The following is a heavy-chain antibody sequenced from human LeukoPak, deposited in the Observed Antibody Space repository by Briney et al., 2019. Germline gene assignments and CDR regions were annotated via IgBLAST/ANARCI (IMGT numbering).Heavy chain of an antibody. CDR1: GGTFSSYA. V-gene: IGHV1-69*05. J-gene: IGHJ6*03. CDR2: IIPIFGTA. D-gene: IGHD3-10*01. Sequence: SVKVSCKASGGTFSSYAISWVRQAPGQGLEWMGGIIPIFGTANYAQKFQGRVTTTTDESTSTAHMELSSLRSEDTAVYYCARAMVRRVGYYYYMDVWGKGTTVTVSS. CDR3: ARAMVRRVGYYYYMDV.